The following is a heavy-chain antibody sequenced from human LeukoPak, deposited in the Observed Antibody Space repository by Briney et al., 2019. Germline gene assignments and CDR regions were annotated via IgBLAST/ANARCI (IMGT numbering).Heavy chain of an antibody. CDR2: ISYDGSNK. V-gene: IGHV3-30-3*02. CDR1: GFTFSNYA. J-gene: IGHJ4*02. CDR3: AKSLSGITMVRGADYFDY. D-gene: IGHD3-10*01. Sequence: GGSLRLSCAASGFTFSNYAIHWVRQAPGKGLEWVAVISYDGSNKFYADSVKGRFTISRDNSKNTLYLQMNSLRAEDTAVYYCAKSLSGITMVRGADYFDYWGQGTLVTVSS.